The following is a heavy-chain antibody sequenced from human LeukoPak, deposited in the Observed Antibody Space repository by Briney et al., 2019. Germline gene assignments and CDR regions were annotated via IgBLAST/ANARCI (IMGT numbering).Heavy chain of an antibody. D-gene: IGHD2-2*01. V-gene: IGHV1-8*01. CDR2: MNPKSGNT. J-gene: IGHJ4*02. CDR3: ARGDGFVVVPAAIDY. Sequence: ASVKVSCMASGYTVTRYDIKWVRQALGQGVEWMGWMNPKSGNTGYAQKFQGRVTMTRNTSISTAYMELSSLRSEDTAVYYGARGDGFVVVPAAIDYWGQGTLVTVSS. CDR1: GYTVTRYD.